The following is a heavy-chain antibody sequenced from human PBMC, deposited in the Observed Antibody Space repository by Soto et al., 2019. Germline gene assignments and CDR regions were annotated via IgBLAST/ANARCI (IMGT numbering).Heavy chain of an antibody. J-gene: IGHJ4*02. CDR2: IWYDGSNK. Sequence: PGGSLRLSCAASGFTFSSYGMHWVRQAPGKGLEWVARIWYDGSNKYYADSVKDRVTISRDNYKNTLYLQMNRLRGEDTAVYYCAREHQYYDVLSGSGGFDYWGQGT. CDR1: GFTFSSYG. D-gene: IGHD3-3*01. V-gene: IGHV3-33*01. CDR3: AREHQYYDVLSGSGGFDY.